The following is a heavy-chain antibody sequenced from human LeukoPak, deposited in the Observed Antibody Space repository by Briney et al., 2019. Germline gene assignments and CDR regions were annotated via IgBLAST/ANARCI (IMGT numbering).Heavy chain of an antibody. J-gene: IGHJ6*03. Sequence: SETLSLTCAVYGGSFSGYYWSWIRQPPGKGLEWIGEINHSGSTNYNPSLKSRVTISVDTSKNQFSLKLSSVTAADTAVYYCAGIPGIAVAGTGVYYYYYTDVWGKGTTVTVSS. CDR1: GGSFSGYY. V-gene: IGHV4-34*01. CDR3: AGIPGIAVAGTGVYYYYYTDV. D-gene: IGHD6-19*01. CDR2: INHSGST.